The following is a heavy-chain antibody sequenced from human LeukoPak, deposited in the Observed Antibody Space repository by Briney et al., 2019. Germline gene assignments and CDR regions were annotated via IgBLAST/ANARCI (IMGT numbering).Heavy chain of an antibody. CDR2: IYPGDSDT. D-gene: IGHD2-2*01. V-gene: IGHV5-51*01. Sequence: GESLETSVKGPGSSFTTYWIAGVRQIHGKGLEWMRIIYPGDSDTRYSPSFQGQVTISVDKSVSAAYLQWSSLKASDTAMYYCASPPTRECSSISCPLSYWGQGTLVTVSS. J-gene: IGHJ4*02. CDR3: ASPPTRECSSISCPLSY. CDR1: GSSFTTYW.